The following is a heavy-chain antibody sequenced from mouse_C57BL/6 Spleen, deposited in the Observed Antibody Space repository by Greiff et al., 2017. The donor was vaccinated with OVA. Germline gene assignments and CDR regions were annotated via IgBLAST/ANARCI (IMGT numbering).Heavy chain of an antibody. CDR3: AIWPYYAMDY. V-gene: IGHV2-5*01. CDR1: GFSLTSYG. CDR2: IWRGGST. Sequence: QVQLQQSGPGLVQPSQSLSITCTVSGFSLTSYGVHWVRQSPGKGLEWLGVIWRGGSTGYNAAFMSRLSITKDNSKGQVFFKMNSLQAEDTAIYYCAIWPYYAMDYWGQGTSVTVSS. J-gene: IGHJ4*01.